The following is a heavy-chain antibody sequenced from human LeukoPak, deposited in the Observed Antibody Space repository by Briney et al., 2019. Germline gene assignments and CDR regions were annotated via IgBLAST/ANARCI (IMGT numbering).Heavy chain of an antibody. CDR2: ISSSSSYI. D-gene: IGHD2-15*01. J-gene: IGHJ4*02. CDR3: ARGELGYCSGGSCKHDY. V-gene: IGHV3-21*01. Sequence: GGSLRLSCAASGFTFSSYSMNWVRQAPGKGPEWVSSISSSSSYIYYADSVKGRFTISRDNAKNSLYLQMNSLRAEDTAVYYCARGELGYCSGGSCKHDYWGQGTLVTVSS. CDR1: GFTFSSYS.